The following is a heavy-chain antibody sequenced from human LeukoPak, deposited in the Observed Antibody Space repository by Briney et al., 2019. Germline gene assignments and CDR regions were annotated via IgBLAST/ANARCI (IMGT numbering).Heavy chain of an antibody. CDR2: IYTSGST. CDR1: GGSISSGSYY. D-gene: IGHD3-10*01. V-gene: IGHV4-61*02. J-gene: IGHJ4*02. Sequence: SETLSLTCTVSGGSISSGSYYWSWIRQPAGKGLEWIGRIYTSGSTNYNPSLKSRVTISVDTSKNRISLKLSSVTAADTAVYYCASEGMVRGVLFDYWGQGTLVTVSS. CDR3: ASEGMVRGVLFDY.